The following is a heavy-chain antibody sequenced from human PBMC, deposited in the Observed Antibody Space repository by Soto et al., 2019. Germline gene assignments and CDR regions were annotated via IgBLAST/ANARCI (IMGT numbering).Heavy chain of an antibody. V-gene: IGHV3-48*01. Sequence: LRLSCAASGFTFSTYSMNWVRQAPGKGLEWVSYISSSSSTIFYTDSVKGRFTVSRDNAKNSLYLQINSLRAEDTAVYYCARDYLVIPHRVIDYWGQGTLVTVSS. CDR2: ISSSSSTI. CDR3: ARDYLVIPHRVIDY. D-gene: IGHD2-15*01. J-gene: IGHJ4*02. CDR1: GFTFSTYS.